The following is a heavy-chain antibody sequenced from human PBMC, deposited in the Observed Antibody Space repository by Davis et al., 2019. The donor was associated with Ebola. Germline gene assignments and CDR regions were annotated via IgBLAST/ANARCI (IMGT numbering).Heavy chain of an antibody. CDR1: GYTFTNHY. D-gene: IGHD5-24*01. V-gene: IGHV1-46*01. CDR3: ARKGRRDGYNYDY. CDR2: INPSGGTT. J-gene: IGHJ4*02. Sequence: ASVKVSCKASGYTFTNHYMHWVRQAPGQGLEWMGIINPSGGTTNYAQKFQGRVNMTRDRSTSTAYMELSSLRYEDTAVYYCARKGRRDGYNYDYWGQGTLVTVSS.